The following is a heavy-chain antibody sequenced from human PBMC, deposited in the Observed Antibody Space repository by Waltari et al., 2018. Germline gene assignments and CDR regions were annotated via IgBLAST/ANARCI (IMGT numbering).Heavy chain of an antibody. D-gene: IGHD3-22*01. CDR3: ARGPIVVVQAAFDI. CDR2: INHSGST. V-gene: IGHV4-34*01. J-gene: IGHJ3*02. CDR1: GGSFSGYY. Sequence: QVQLQQWGAGLLKPSETLSLTCAVYGGSFSGYYWSWIRQPPGKGLEWIGEINHSGSTNYNPSLKSRVTISVDTSKNQFSLKLSSVTAADTAVYYCARGPIVVVQAAFDIWGQGTMVTVSS.